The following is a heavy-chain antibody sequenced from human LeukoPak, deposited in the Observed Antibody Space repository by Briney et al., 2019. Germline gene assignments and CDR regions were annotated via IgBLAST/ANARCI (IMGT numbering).Heavy chain of an antibody. D-gene: IGHD1-1*01. CDR3: ARAQYNWNDGNWFDP. Sequence: GGSLRLSCAASGFTFSSYSMNWVRQAPGKGLEWVSYISSSSSTIYYADSVKGRFTISRDNAKNSLYLQMNSLRAEDTAVYYCARAQYNWNDGNWFDPWGQGTLVTVSS. J-gene: IGHJ5*02. V-gene: IGHV3-48*01. CDR1: GFTFSSYS. CDR2: ISSSSSTI.